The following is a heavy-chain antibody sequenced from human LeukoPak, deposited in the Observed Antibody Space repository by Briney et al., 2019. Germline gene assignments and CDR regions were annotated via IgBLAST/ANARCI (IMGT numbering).Heavy chain of an antibody. CDR3: ARESESSPYFAY. CDR1: GYPFNGYY. Sequence: ASVTVSCNSSGYPFNGYYIQWMRQAPGQGLEWMGWINPNSGGFDYAQKFQGRVTMTRDTSISTAYMELTRLTSDDTAVYYCARESESSPYFAYWGQGTLVTVSS. J-gene: IGHJ4*02. V-gene: IGHV1-2*02. CDR2: INPNSGGF. D-gene: IGHD6-13*01.